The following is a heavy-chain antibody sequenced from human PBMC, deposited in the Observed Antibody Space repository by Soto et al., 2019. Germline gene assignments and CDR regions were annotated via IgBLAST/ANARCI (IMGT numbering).Heavy chain of an antibody. J-gene: IGHJ6*02. CDR2: IKSKTDGGTT. V-gene: IGHV3-15*01. Sequence: PGGSLRLSCAASGFTFSNAWMSWVRQAPGKGLEWVGRIKSKTDGGTTDYAAPVKGRFTISRDDSKNTLYLQMNSLKTEDTAVYYCTGLNPTGAYYDILTGYYYGMDVWGQGTTVTVPS. D-gene: IGHD3-9*01. CDR1: GFTFSNAW. CDR3: TGLNPTGAYYDILTGYYYGMDV.